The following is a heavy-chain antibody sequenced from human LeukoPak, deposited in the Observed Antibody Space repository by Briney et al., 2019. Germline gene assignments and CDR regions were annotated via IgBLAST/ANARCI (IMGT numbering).Heavy chain of an antibody. CDR1: GFTISSYA. V-gene: IGHV3-64D*06. J-gene: IGHJ4*02. CDR3: VRRAAGPTYYFDY. CDR2: ISSNGGST. D-gene: IGHD6-13*01. Sequence: GGSLRLSCSASGFTISSYAMHWVRQAPGKGLEYVSAISSNGGSTYYADSVKGRFTISRDNSKNTLYLQMSSLRAEDTAVYYCVRRAAGPTYYFDYWGQGTLVTVSS.